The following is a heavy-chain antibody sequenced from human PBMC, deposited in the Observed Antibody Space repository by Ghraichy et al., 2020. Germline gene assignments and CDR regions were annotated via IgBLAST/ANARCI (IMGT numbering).Heavy chain of an antibody. CDR2: ISGSGGST. V-gene: IGHV3-23*01. Sequence: GESLNISCVASGFTFSSYAMSWVRQAPGKGLEWVSVISGSGGSTHYADSVKGRFTISRDNSENTLYLQMNSLRAEDTAMYYCAKDQWVRVGVVVTPDYWGQGTLVTVSS. CDR1: GFTFSSYA. J-gene: IGHJ4*02. D-gene: IGHD3-3*01. CDR3: AKDQWVRVGVVVTPDY.